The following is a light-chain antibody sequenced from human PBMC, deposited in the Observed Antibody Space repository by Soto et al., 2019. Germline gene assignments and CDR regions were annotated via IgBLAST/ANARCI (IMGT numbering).Light chain of an antibody. CDR1: QSVLYSSNNKNY. CDR2: WAS. Sequence: DVVMTQSPDSLAVSLGERATINCKSSQSVLYSSNNKNYLAWYQQKPGQPPKLLIYWASTRESGVPYRFSGSGSGTDFALTSSSLQAEDVAVYYCQQYYSTPPTFGQGTKVEIK. CDR3: QQYYSTPPT. J-gene: IGKJ1*01. V-gene: IGKV4-1*01.